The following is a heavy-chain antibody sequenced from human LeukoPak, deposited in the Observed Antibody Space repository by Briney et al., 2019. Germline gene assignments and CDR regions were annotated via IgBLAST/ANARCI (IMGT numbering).Heavy chain of an antibody. CDR3: ASGRTDIVVVPATLRNYYFDY. CDR2: IMPLFGTA. D-gene: IGHD2-2*01. V-gene: IGHV1-69*06. Sequence: ASVKVSCKASGGTFSRNDISWVRQAPGQGLEWMGGIMPLFGTAKNAQKFQGRDTITADKSTSTAYMELSSLRSEDTAVYYCASGRTDIVVVPATLRNYYFDYWGQGTLVTVSS. CDR1: GGTFSRND. J-gene: IGHJ4*02.